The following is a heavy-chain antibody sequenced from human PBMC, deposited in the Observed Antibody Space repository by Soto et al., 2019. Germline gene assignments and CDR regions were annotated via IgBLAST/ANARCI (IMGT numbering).Heavy chain of an antibody. CDR2: FDPESGEA. J-gene: IGHJ6*02. CDR1: GYALIELS. Sequence: GASAKVPCPVCGYALIELSMHWVRKAPGKGLEWMARFDPESGEASYAQKFQGRVTMTEDTSTDTAYMELSSLRSEDTAVYYCATDHQWLGDYYYGMDVWG. V-gene: IGHV1-24*01. D-gene: IGHD6-19*01. CDR3: ATDHQWLGDYYYGMDV.